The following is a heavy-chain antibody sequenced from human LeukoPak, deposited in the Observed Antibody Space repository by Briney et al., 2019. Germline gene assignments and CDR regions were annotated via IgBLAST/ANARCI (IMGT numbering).Heavy chain of an antibody. J-gene: IGHJ4*02. CDR1: GFTFSSYG. D-gene: IGHD2-21*01. CDR3: AAGAPPIH. V-gene: IGHV3-30*03. CDR2: ISYDGSNK. Sequence: GRSLRLSCAASGFTFSSYGMHWVRQAPGKGLEWVAVISYDGSNKYYADSVKGRFTISRDNSKNTLYLQMNSLRAEDTAVYYCAAGAPPIHWGQGTLVTVSS.